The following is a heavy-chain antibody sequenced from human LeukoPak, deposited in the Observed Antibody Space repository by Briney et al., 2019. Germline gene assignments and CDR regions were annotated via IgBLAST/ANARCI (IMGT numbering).Heavy chain of an antibody. CDR2: IHYSGTT. CDR1: GGSISTSNTY. J-gene: IGHJ6*03. V-gene: IGHV4-39*07. Sequence: PSETLSLTCTVSGGSISTSNTYWGWIRQPPGKGLEWIGSIHYSGTTYYNPSFKSRVTMSVDTSKNQFSLKLSSVTAADTAVYYCARVRRERITIFGAFQNYYYYYMDVWGKGTTVTVSS. CDR3: ARVRRERITIFGAFQNYYYYYMDV. D-gene: IGHD3-3*01.